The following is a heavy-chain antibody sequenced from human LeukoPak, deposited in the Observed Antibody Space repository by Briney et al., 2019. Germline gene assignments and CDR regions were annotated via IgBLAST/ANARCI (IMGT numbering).Heavy chain of an antibody. D-gene: IGHD3-3*01. CDR3: ARHKLRFLEWLLYPLDY. CDR2: INPNSGGT. CDR1: GYTFTVYY. Sequence: ASVKVSCKASGYTFTVYYMHWVRQAPGQGLEWMGRINPNSGGTNYAQKFQGRVTMTRDTSISTAYMELSRLRSDDTAVYYCARHKLRFLEWLLYPLDYWGQGTLVTVSS. V-gene: IGHV1-2*06. J-gene: IGHJ4*02.